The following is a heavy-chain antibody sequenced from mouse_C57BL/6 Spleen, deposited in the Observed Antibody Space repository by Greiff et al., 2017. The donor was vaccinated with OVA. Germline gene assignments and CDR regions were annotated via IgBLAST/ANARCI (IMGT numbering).Heavy chain of an antibody. CDR3: TAGNYGNYVDY. Sequence: EVKLVESGGGLVQPGGSMKLSCVASGFTFSNYWMNWVRQSPEKGLEWVAQIRLKSDNYATHYAESVKGRFTISRDDSKSSVYLQMNNLRAEDTGIYYCTAGNYGNYVDYWGQGTTLTVSS. D-gene: IGHD2-1*01. CDR2: IRLKSDNYAT. V-gene: IGHV6-3*01. CDR1: GFTFSNYW. J-gene: IGHJ2*01.